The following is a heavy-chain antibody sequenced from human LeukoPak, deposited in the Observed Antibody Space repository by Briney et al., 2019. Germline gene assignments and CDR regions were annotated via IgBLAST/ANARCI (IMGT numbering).Heavy chain of an antibody. CDR3: AKGDVLRYFDWLSRAEYFQH. D-gene: IGHD3-9*01. J-gene: IGHJ1*01. V-gene: IGHV3-66*02. Sequence: GGSLRLSCAASGFTFSDYYMSWIRQAPGKGLEWVSVIYSGGSTYYADSVKGRFTISRDNSKNTLYLQMNSLRAEDTAVYYCAKGDVLRYFDWLSRAEYFQHWGQGTLVTVSS. CDR1: GFTFSDYY. CDR2: IYSGGST.